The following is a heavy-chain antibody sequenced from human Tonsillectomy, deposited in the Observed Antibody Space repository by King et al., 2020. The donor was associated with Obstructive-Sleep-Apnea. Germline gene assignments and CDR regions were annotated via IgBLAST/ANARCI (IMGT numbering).Heavy chain of an antibody. D-gene: IGHD6-13*01. J-gene: IGHJ5*01. Sequence: VQLVESGGGLVQPGGSLRLSCAASGFTFSSYAMTWVRQAPGKGLEWVSGIRDSGSTYYPDSVKGQFTLSRDNSKNTLYLQMNSLRAEDTAIYYCAKDISSSHSPRFESWGQGTLVTVSS. CDR3: AKDISSSHSPRFES. CDR1: GFTFSSYA. CDR2: IRDSGST. V-gene: IGHV3-23*04.